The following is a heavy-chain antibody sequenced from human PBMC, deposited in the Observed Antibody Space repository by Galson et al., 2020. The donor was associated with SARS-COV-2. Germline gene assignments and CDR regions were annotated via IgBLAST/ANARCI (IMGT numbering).Heavy chain of an antibody. CDR3: ARDVYCSSTSCYSGVLFY. J-gene: IGHJ4*02. Sequence: SETLSLTCTVSGGSNSSGGYYWSWIRQHPGKGLEWIGYIYYSGSTYYNPSLKSRVTISVDTSKNQFSLKLSSVTAADTAVYYCARDVYCSSTSCYSGVLFYWGQGTLVTVSS. CDR1: GGSNSSGGYY. CDR2: IYYSGST. D-gene: IGHD2-2*02. V-gene: IGHV4-31*03.